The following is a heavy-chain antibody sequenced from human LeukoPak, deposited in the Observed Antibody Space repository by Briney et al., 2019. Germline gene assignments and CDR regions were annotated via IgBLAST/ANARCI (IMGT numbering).Heavy chain of an antibody. J-gene: IGHJ4*02. Sequence: SETLSLTCTVSGGSISSYYWNWIRQPAGKRLEWIGRIYTSGSTNYNPSLKSQVTMSVDTSKNQFSLKLSSVAAADTAVYYCARGGKRDIDYWGQGTLVTVSS. CDR2: IYTSGST. D-gene: IGHD1-26*01. CDR3: ARGGKRDIDY. V-gene: IGHV4-4*07. CDR1: GGSISSYY.